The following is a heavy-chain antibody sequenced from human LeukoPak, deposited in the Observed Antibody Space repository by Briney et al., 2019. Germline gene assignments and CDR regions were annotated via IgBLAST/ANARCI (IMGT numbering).Heavy chain of an antibody. CDR1: GFTFSSYW. CDR2: ISGSGGST. V-gene: IGHV3-23*01. Sequence: GGSLRLSCAASGFTFSSYWMSWVRQAPGKGLEWVSAISGSGGSTYYADSVKGRFTISRDNSKNTLYLQMNSLRSEDTAIYYCAKDPNYDFWSGYLDYWGQGTLVTVSS. J-gene: IGHJ4*02. CDR3: AKDPNYDFWSGYLDY. D-gene: IGHD3-3*01.